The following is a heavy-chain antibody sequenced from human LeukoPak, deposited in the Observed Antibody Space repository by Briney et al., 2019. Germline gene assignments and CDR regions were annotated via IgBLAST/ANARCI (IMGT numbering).Heavy chain of an antibody. V-gene: IGHV3-74*01. CDR2: IDGDGSSP. CDR3: ARGGDYVWFDP. CDR1: GFTFSSDR. J-gene: IGHJ5*02. Sequence: GGSLRLSCAASGFTFSSDRMHWVRHVPGKGLVWVSRIDGDGSSPTYVDSVKGRFTVSRDNAKNTLYLYMNSLRAEDTAVYYCARGGDYVWFDPWGQGTLVTVSS. D-gene: IGHD4-17*01.